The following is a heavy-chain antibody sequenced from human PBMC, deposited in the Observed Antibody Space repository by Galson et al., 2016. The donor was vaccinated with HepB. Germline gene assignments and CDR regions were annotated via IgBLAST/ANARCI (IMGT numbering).Heavy chain of an antibody. D-gene: IGHD5-18*01. CDR3: ARDTTVETATEYFYYGMDV. CDR1: GYTFTSYA. J-gene: IGHJ6*02. V-gene: IGHV1-3*01. CDR2: INVGNGNT. Sequence: SVKVSCKASGYTFTSYAIHWVRQAPGQRLEWMGWINVGNGNTKYSQKFQDRVTITRDTSASTVYMELSSLRSEDTAVYYRARDTTVETATEYFYYGMDVWGRGTTVTVSS.